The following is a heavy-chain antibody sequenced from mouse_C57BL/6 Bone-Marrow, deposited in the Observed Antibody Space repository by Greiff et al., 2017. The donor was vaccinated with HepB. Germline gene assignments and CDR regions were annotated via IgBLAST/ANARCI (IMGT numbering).Heavy chain of an antibody. CDR1: GYAFSSSW. J-gene: IGHJ3*01. D-gene: IGHD4-1*01. CDR3: ARELAWFAY. V-gene: IGHV1-82*01. Sequence: VQLVESGPELVKPGASVKISCKASGYAFSSSWMNWVKQRPGKGLEWIGRIYPGDGDTNYNGKFKGKATLTADKSPSTAYMQLSSLTSEDSAVYFCARELAWFAYWGQGTLVTVSA. CDR2: IYPGDGDT.